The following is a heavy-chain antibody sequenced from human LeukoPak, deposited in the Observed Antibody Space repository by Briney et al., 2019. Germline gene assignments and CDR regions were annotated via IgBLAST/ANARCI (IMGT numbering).Heavy chain of an antibody. CDR1: GFTFSSYG. J-gene: IGHJ6*02. CDR3: AKDHERGYSTRSAGMDV. V-gene: IGHV3-30*18. CDR2: ISYDGSNK. D-gene: IGHD6-13*01. Sequence: GGSLRLSCAASGFTFSSYGMHWVRQAPGKGLEWVAVISYDGSNKYYADSVKGRFTISRDKSKNTLYLQMNSLRAEDTAVYYCAKDHERGYSTRSAGMDVWGQGTTVTVSS.